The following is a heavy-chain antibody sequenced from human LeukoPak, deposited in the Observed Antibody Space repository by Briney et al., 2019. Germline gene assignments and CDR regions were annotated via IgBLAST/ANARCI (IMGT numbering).Heavy chain of an antibody. Sequence: GGSLRLSCAASGFSLSTYEMTWVRQAPGMGLEWLSYISNSGGTIKYADSVKGIFTISRDSADNALYLQKTNPEVDNTVVYFGAGGPQYTGSFPYWGQGTLVAVSS. CDR1: GFSLSTYE. D-gene: IGHD1-26*01. CDR2: ISNSGGTI. CDR3: AGGPQYTGSFPY. V-gene: IGHV3-48*03. J-gene: IGHJ4*02.